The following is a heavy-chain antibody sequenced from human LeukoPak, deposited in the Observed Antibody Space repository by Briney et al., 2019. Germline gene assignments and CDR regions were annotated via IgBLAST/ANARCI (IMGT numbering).Heavy chain of an antibody. CDR3: ARDLSGYSYSQGWFDP. D-gene: IGHD5-18*01. Sequence: GGSLRLSCAASGFTFSSYSMNWVRQAPGNGLEWVSSISSSSSYIYYADSVKGRFTISRDNAKNSLYLQMNSLRAEDTAVYYCARDLSGYSYSQGWFDPWGQGTLVTVSS. CDR2: ISSSSSYI. J-gene: IGHJ5*02. CDR1: GFTFSSYS. V-gene: IGHV3-21*01.